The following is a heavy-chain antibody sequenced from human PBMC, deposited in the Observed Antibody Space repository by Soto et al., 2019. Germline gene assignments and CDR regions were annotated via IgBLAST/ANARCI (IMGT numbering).Heavy chain of an antibody. J-gene: IGHJ4*02. CDR2: VNAGNGNT. Sequence: QVQLVQSGAEVKKPGASVKVSCKDSGYTFTSYAMHWVRQAPGQRLEWMGWVNAGNGNTKYSQKFQGRVTITRDTSANTAYMELSSLRSEATAVYYCARGRAGLVIPHSDYWGQGTLVTVSS. CDR1: GYTFTSYA. V-gene: IGHV1-3*01. CDR3: ARGRAGLVIPHSDY. D-gene: IGHD3-9*01.